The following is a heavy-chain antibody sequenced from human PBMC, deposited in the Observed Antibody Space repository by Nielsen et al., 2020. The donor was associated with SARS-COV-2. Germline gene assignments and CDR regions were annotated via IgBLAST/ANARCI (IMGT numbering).Heavy chain of an antibody. Sequence: VSVKVSCKASGYTFTSYAMHWVRQAPGQRLEWMGWINAGNGNTKYSQKFQGRVTITRDTSASTAYMELSSLRSEDTAVYYCARRYCSSTSCPIFDYWGQGTLVTVSS. V-gene: IGHV1-3*01. CDR2: INAGNGNT. D-gene: IGHD2-2*01. J-gene: IGHJ4*02. CDR3: ARRYCSSTSCPIFDY. CDR1: GYTFTSYA.